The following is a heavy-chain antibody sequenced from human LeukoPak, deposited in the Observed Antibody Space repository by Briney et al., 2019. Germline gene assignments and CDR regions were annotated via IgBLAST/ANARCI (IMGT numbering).Heavy chain of an antibody. CDR3: ATKQWLAPPPDS. CDR2: INTDGTVT. CDR1: GFTFSKYW. J-gene: IGHJ4*02. D-gene: IGHD6-19*01. Sequence: QPGGSLRLSCAASGFTFSKYWMLWVRHAPGEGLESVSRINTDGTVTTYADSVKGRFTVSRDNADNTMFLQMNSVRDEDTAVYYCATKQWLAPPPDSWGQGTPVTVSS. V-gene: IGHV3-74*01.